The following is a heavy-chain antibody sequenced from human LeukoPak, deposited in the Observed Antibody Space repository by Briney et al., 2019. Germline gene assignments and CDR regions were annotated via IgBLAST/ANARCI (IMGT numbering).Heavy chain of an antibody. V-gene: IGHV3-33*01. D-gene: IGHD5-18*01. CDR2: IWYDGSNK. Sequence: QSGGSLRLSSAESGFTFTNDGMHRVRQAPGKGLEWVAVIWYDGSNKYYADSVKGRFTISRDNSKNTLYLQMNSLRDEDTAVYYCAREPEEQLWLRLYYYYRLDVGGQGTTVTVSS. CDR1: GFTFTNDG. CDR3: AREPEEQLWLRLYYYYRLDV. J-gene: IGHJ6*02.